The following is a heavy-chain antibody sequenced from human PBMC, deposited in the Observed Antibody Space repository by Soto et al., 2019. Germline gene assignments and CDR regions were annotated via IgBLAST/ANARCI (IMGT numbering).Heavy chain of an antibody. V-gene: IGHV3-11*01. CDR3: ARAAGWVDP. CDR2: IANSGGKK. J-gene: IGHJ5*02. Sequence: QVQLVESGGGLVKPGGSLRLSCAASVFSFSDYYMTWIRQTPGKGLEWVSYIANSGGKKDYADSVKGRFTISRDNAKNLLYLQMNSLRAEDTAVYYCARAAGWVDPWGQGTLVTVSS. CDR1: VFSFSDYY.